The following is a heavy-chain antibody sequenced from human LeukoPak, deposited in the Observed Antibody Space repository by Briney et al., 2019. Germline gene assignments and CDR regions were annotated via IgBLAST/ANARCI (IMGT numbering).Heavy chain of an antibody. CDR1: GGYISSSNYY. CDR3: ARETSQKGAHYMDV. CDR2: IFYSGST. Sequence: SETLSRTCTVSGGYISSSNYYWVWIRQPPGKGLEWVASIFYSGSTNYNPSLKSRVTISVDTSKNQFSLKLSSVTAADTAVYYCARETSQKGAHYMDVWGKGTTVTISS. J-gene: IGHJ6*03. D-gene: IGHD3-16*01. V-gene: IGHV4-39*07.